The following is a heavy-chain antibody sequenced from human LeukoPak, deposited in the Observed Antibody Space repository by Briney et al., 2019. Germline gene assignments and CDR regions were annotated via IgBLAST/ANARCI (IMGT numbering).Heavy chain of an antibody. V-gene: IGHV4-39*01. CDR3: ARRKTYDSSGYYYGGFDY. CDR1: GGSISSSSYH. Sequence: KPSETLSLTCTVSGGSISSSSYHWGWIRQPPGKGLEWIGSIYYSGSTYYNPSLKSRVTISVDTSKNQFSLKLSSVTAADTAVYYCARRKTYDSSGYYYGGFDYWGQGTLVTVSS. CDR2: IYYSGST. J-gene: IGHJ4*02. D-gene: IGHD3-22*01.